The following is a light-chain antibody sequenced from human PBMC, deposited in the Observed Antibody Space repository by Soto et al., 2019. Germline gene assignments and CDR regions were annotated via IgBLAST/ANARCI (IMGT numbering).Light chain of an antibody. V-gene: IGKV3-15*01. J-gene: IGKJ4*01. Sequence: EIVMTQSPATLSVSPGERATLSCRASQSVNSNLAWYRQKPCQAPRLLISDASTRATGVPARFSGSGSGTEFTLPISSLQSEDSGIYYCQQYNFWPPLTFGGGTKVEIK. CDR3: QQYNFWPPLT. CDR2: DAS. CDR1: QSVNSN.